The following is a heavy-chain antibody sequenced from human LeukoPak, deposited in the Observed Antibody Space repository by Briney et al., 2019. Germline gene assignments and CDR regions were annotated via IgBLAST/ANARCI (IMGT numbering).Heavy chain of an antibody. CDR1: GDSISQYY. CDR2: IFSNGAT. J-gene: IGHJ4*02. CDR3: ARAAWDSGKFPFRDRQDGGPFDF. D-gene: IGHD3-10*01. Sequence: SETLSLTCTISGDSISQYYWSWIRQPARKGLEWIGRIFSNGATKYNPSLKSRLSMSVVTSKNQFSLKLMSMTAADTGTYYCARAAWDSGKFPFRDRQDGGPFDFWGQGIVVTVSS. V-gene: IGHV4-4*07.